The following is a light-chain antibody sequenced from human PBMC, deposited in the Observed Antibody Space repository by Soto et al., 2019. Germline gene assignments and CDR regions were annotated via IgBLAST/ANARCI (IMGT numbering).Light chain of an antibody. V-gene: IGKV1-5*03. J-gene: IGKJ1*01. CDR2: KAS. CDR3: QHYNSYSEA. CDR1: QTISSW. Sequence: DIQMTQSPSTLFGSVGDRVTITCRASQTISSWLAWYQQKPGKAPKLLIDKASTLKSGVPSRFSGSGSGTEFTLTISRLQHDYFATYYCQHYNSYSEAFGQGTKVDIK.